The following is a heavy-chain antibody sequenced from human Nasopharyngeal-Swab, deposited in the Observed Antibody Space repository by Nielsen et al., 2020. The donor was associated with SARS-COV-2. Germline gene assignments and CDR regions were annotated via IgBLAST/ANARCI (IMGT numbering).Heavy chain of an antibody. CDR3: ARPYSGSYYGAFDI. Sequence: GGSLRLSCAASGFTFSNAWMSWVRQAPGKGLEWVAVISYDGSNKYYADSVKGRFTISRDNSKNTLYLQMNSLRAEDTAVYYCARPYSGSYYGAFDIWGQGTMVTVSS. D-gene: IGHD1-26*01. CDR1: GFTFSNAW. J-gene: IGHJ3*02. V-gene: IGHV3-30*03. CDR2: ISYDGSNK.